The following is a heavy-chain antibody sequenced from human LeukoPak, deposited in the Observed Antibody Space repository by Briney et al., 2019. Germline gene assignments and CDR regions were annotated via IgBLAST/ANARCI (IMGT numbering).Heavy chain of an antibody. J-gene: IGHJ4*02. CDR2: INSDGSST. CDR3: ARDYSAWSRDY. CDR1: GFTFSSYW. D-gene: IGHD2-15*01. V-gene: IGHV3-74*01. Sequence: PGGTLRLSCAASGFTFSSYWMHWVRQAPGKGLVWGSRINSDGSSTNYADSVKGRFTISRDNAKNSLYLQMNSLREEDTAVYYCARDYSAWSRDYWGQGTLVTVSS.